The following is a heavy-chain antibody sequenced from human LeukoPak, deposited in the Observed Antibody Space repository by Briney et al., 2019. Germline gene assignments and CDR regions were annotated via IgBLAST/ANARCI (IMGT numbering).Heavy chain of an antibody. V-gene: IGHV3-23*01. D-gene: IGHD3-22*01. CDR1: GFTFSSYG. CDR3: AKDVTYYDSSGYYSGVVA. J-gene: IGHJ5*02. Sequence: GGSLRLSCAASGFTFSSYGMSWVRQAPGKGLEWVSAISGSGGSTYYADSVKGRFTISRDNSKNTLYLQMNSLRAEDTAVYYCAKDVTYYDSSGYYSGVVAWGQGTLVTVSS. CDR2: ISGSGGST.